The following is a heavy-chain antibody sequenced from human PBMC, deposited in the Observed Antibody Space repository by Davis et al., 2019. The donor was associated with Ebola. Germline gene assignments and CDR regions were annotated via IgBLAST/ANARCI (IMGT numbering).Heavy chain of an antibody. D-gene: IGHD6-6*01. CDR2: IGIDADT. CDR3: ARGFPAARLLLGVDAFDI. Sequence: GESLKISCVASGFTFSNYAMNWVRQAPGKGLEWVSAIGIDADTYYADSVKGRFTISRHNSKNTLYLQMNSLRAEDTAVYYCARGFPAARLLLGVDAFDIWGQGTMVTVSS. V-gene: IGHV3-23*01. J-gene: IGHJ3*02. CDR1: GFTFSNYA.